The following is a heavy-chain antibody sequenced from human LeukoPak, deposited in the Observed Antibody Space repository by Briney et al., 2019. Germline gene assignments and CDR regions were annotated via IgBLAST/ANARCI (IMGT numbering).Heavy chain of an antibody. CDR3: ARVLREVVTASYYFDY. V-gene: IGHV4-30-2*01. D-gene: IGHD2-21*02. CDR2: IYHSGST. Sequence: SQTLSLTCAVSGGSISSGGYSWSWIRQPPGKGLEWIGYIYHSGSTYYNPSLKSRVTISVDRSKNQFSLKLSSVTAADTAVYYCARVLREVVTASYYFDYWGQRTLVTVSS. J-gene: IGHJ4*02. CDR1: GGSISSGGYS.